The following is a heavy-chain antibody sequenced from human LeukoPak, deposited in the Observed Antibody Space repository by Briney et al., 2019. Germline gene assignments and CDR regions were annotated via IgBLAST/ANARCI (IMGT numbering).Heavy chain of an antibody. V-gene: IGHV3-23*01. CDR2: ISGSGGST. D-gene: IGHD3-22*01. Sequence: GGSLRLSCAASGFTFSSYAMSWVRQAPGKGLEWVSAISGSGGSTYYADSVKGRFTISRDNSKNMLYLQMNSLRAEDTAVYYCAKVDYYDSGGYYRPAYYYYGMDVWGQGTTVTVSS. J-gene: IGHJ6*02. CDR1: GFTFSSYA. CDR3: AKVDYYDSGGYYRPAYYYYGMDV.